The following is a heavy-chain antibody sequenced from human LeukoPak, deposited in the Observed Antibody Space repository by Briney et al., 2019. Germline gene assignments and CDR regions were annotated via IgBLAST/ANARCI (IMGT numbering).Heavy chain of an antibody. Sequence: SQTLSLTCTVSGGSVNTGSGNHYWSWIRQPAGKGLEWIGRIYTSDSTNYNPSPKSRVTISVDTSKNQFSLRLNSVTAADTAVYYCARDPPSRPGPAAIWPFNYYYYMDVWGKGTTVTVSS. CDR2: IYTSDST. CDR1: GGSVNTGSGNHY. J-gene: IGHJ6*03. D-gene: IGHD2-2*01. CDR3: ARDPPSRPGPAAIWPFNYYYYMDV. V-gene: IGHV4-61*02.